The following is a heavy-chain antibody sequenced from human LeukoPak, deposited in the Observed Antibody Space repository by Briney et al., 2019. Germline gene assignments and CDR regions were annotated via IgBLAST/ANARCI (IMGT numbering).Heavy chain of an antibody. V-gene: IGHV3-48*03. CDR3: ARDCSTCYPY. Sequence: GGSLRLSCAASGFSFRNYEMNWVRQAPGKGLEWVSYISTSGDSTHYADSVRGRFTISRDNAKDSLYLQMNSLRAEDTAVYYCARDCSTCYPYWGQGTLVSVSS. CDR1: GFSFRNYE. D-gene: IGHD2-2*01. CDR2: ISTSGDST. J-gene: IGHJ4*02.